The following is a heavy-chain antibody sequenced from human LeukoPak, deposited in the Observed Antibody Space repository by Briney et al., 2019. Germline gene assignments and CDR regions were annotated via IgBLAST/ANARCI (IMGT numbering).Heavy chain of an antibody. D-gene: IGHD3-3*01. J-gene: IGHJ5*02. CDR1: GGSIRSSYYY. CDR2: IYDSGST. Sequence: SETLSLTCTVSGGSIRSSYYYWGWIRQPPGTGLEWIGSIYDSGSTYYNPSLKSRVTISVDKSKNQFSLKLSSVTAADTAVYYCARTGQSITIFGVVTNWFDPWGQGTLVTVSS. V-gene: IGHV4-39*07. CDR3: ARTGQSITIFGVVTNWFDP.